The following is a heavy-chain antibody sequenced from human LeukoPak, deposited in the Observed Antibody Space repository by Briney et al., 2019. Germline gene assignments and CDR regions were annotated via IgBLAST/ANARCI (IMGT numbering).Heavy chain of an antibody. V-gene: IGHV1-24*01. CDR3: ATISHIYGSGSYYNREY. D-gene: IGHD3-10*01. CDR2: FDPEDGET. CDR1: GYTLTELS. Sequence: ASVKVSCKVSGYTLTELSMHWVRQAPGKGLEWMGGFDPEDGETIYAQKFQGRVTMTEDTSTDTAYMELSSLRSEDTAVYYCATISHIYGSGSYYNREYWGQGTLVTVSS. J-gene: IGHJ4*02.